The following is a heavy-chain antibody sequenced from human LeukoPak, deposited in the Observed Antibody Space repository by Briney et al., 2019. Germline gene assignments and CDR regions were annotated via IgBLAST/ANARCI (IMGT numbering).Heavy chain of an antibody. V-gene: IGHV1-2*06. CDR3: AGEDNSSGYRPFDI. J-gene: IGHJ3*02. CDR2: INPNNGGT. Sequence: AASVKVSCKASGYTFTGYYIHWVRQAPGQGLDWMGRINPNNGGTNYAQKFQGRVTMTRDMSMSTAYMELSRLRSDDTAVYYCAGEDNSSGYRPFDIWGQGTMVTVPS. D-gene: IGHD3-22*01. CDR1: GYTFTGYY.